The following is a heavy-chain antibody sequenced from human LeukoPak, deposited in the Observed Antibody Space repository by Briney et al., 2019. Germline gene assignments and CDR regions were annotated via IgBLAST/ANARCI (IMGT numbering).Heavy chain of an antibody. CDR2: VYTSGST. V-gene: IGHV4-4*07. CDR3: ARVRDSSSWSTPYYYMDV. Sequence: SETLSLTCTVSGGSISSYYWSWIRQPAGKGLEWIGRVYTSGSTNYNPSLKSRVTISVDTSKNQFSLKLSSVTAADTAVYYCARVRDSSSWSTPYYYMDVWGKGTTVTVSS. CDR1: GGSISSYY. J-gene: IGHJ6*03. D-gene: IGHD6-13*01.